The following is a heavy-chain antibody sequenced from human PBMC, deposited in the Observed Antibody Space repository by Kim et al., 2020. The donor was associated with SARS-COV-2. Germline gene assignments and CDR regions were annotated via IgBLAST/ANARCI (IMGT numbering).Heavy chain of an antibody. CDR3: AIAGPRYCSGGSCRHIDY. V-gene: IGHV3-30*03. J-gene: IGHJ4*02. CDR1: GFTFSSYG. CDR2: ISYDGSNK. Sequence: GGSLRLSCAASGFTFSSYGMHWVRQAPGKGLEWVAVISYDGSNKYYADSVKGRFTISRDNSKNTLYLQMNSLRAEDTAVYYCAIAGPRYCSGGSCRHIDYWGQGTLVTVSS. D-gene: IGHD2-15*01.